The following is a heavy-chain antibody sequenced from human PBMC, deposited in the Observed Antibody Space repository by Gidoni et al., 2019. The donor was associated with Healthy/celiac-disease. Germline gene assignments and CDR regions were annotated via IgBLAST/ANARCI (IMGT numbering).Heavy chain of an antibody. CDR3: AKDKGYCSSTSCYTLDY. CDR2: ISYDGSNK. Sequence: QVQLVESGGGVVQPGRSLRLSCAASGLTFSSYGMHWVRQAPGKGLEWVAVISYDGSNKYYADSVKGRFTISRDNSKNTLYLQMNSLRAEDTAVYYCAKDKGYCSSTSCYTLDYWGQGTLVTVSS. CDR1: GLTFSSYG. V-gene: IGHV3-30*18. J-gene: IGHJ4*02. D-gene: IGHD2-2*02.